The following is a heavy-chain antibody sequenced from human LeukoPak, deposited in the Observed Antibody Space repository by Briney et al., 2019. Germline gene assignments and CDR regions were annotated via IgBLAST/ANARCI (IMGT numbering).Heavy chain of an antibody. V-gene: IGHV4-39*07. J-gene: IGHJ4*02. CDR3: ARRGQGYWESYYLDY. CDR2: IYNNGRT. D-gene: IGHD2-15*01. Sequence: SETLSLTCGVSGDSVSNSRVYWGWIRQTPGEGLEWIGSIYNNGRTYYKSSLESRVTISVDTPKNQFSLKLTSVTAADTAVYYCARRGQGYWESYYLDYWGLGPLVTVSS. CDR1: GDSVSNSRVY.